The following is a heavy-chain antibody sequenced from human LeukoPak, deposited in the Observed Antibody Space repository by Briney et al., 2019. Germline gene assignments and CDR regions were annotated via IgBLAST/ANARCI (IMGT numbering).Heavy chain of an antibody. Sequence: SETLSLSCTVSGGSISSYYWSWIRQPPGKGLEWIGYIYYSGSTNYNPSLKSRVTISVDTSKNQFSLKLSSVTAADTAVYYCARASSYGPGDFDYWGQGTLVTVAS. D-gene: IGHD3-10*01. CDR2: IYYSGST. V-gene: IGHV4-59*01. CDR3: ARASSYGPGDFDY. CDR1: GGSISSYY. J-gene: IGHJ4*02.